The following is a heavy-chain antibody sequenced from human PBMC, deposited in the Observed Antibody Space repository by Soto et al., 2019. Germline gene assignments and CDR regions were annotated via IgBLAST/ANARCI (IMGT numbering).Heavy chain of an antibody. V-gene: IGHV1-69*02. J-gene: IGHJ4*02. D-gene: IGHD1-26*01. CDR3: ARGAIEWELLIFLDY. CDR1: GGTFSSYT. Sequence: SVKVSCKASGGTFSSYTISWVRQAPGQGLEWMGRIIPILGIANYAQKFQGRVTITADKSTSTAYMELSSLRSEDTAVYYCARGAIEWELLIFLDYWGQGTLVTVSS. CDR2: IIPILGIA.